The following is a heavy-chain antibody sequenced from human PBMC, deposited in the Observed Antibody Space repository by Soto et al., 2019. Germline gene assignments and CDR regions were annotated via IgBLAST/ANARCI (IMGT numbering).Heavy chain of an antibody. V-gene: IGHV1-69*13. J-gene: IGHJ6*02. Sequence: SVKVSCKASGGTFSSYASSWVRQAPGQGLEWMGGIIPIFGTANYAQKFQGRVTITADESTSTAYMELSSLRSEDTAVYYCARDQDIVVVPAAAEYYYYGMDVWGQGTTVTVSS. CDR1: GGTFSSYA. CDR2: IIPIFGTA. CDR3: ARDQDIVVVPAAAEYYYYGMDV. D-gene: IGHD2-2*01.